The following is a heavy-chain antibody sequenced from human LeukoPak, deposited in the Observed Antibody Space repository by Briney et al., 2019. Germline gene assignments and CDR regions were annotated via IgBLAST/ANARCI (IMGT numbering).Heavy chain of an antibody. J-gene: IGHJ4*02. Sequence: GGSLRLSCAASKFTFRHYGMHWVRQAPGKGLEWVAVIWNDGSSQYYADPVKGRFTVSRDNSQNTLFLQMNNLRPEDTAVYYCAKDAERGFDYSNSLDKWGQGTLVTVSS. CDR1: KFTFRHYG. D-gene: IGHD4-11*01. CDR3: AKDAERGFDYSNSLDK. CDR2: IWNDGSSQ. V-gene: IGHV3-33*06.